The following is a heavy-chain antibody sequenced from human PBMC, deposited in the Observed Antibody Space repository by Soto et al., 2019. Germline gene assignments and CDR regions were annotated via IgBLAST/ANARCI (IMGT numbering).Heavy chain of an antibody. CDR2: ITPMFGTP. J-gene: IGHJ4*02. Sequence: SVKVSCKASGGTFSRYTITWVRQAPGQGLEWMGGITPMFGTPKYAQKFQGRVTITADESTSTAYMELSSLRSEDTAMYYCARDGTLYDSSAYYYLYWGQGTLVTVSS. CDR1: GGTFSRYT. CDR3: ARDGTLYDSSAYYYLY. V-gene: IGHV1-69*13. D-gene: IGHD3-22*01.